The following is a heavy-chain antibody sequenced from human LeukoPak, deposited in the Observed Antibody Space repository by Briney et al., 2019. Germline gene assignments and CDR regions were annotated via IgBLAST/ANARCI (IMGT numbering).Heavy chain of an antibody. V-gene: IGHV3-74*01. CDR1: GFTFSNYW. CDR3: ARDIATTPVY. D-gene: IGHD5-12*01. CDR2: ITNDGSGA. J-gene: IGHJ4*02. Sequence: GGSLRLSCTASGFTFSNYWMHWVRQAPGKGLVWVSRITNDGSGATYADSVKGRFTISRDNDKNTVYLQMNSLRDEDTAVYYCARDIATTPVYWGQGTLVTVPS.